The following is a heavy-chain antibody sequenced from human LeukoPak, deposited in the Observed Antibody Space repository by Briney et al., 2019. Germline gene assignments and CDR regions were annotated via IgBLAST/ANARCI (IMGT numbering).Heavy chain of an antibody. CDR3: AKDSGLLWFGEFINWFDP. D-gene: IGHD3-10*01. J-gene: IGHJ5*02. CDR1: GFTFSSHA. CDR2: ISGSGGST. V-gene: IGHV3-23*01. Sequence: GGSLLHSCAASGFTFSSHAMSWVRQAPGKGLEWVSAISGSGGSTYYADSVKGRFTISRDNSKNTLYLQMNSLRAEDTAVYYCAKDSGLLWFGEFINWFDPWGQGTLVTVSS.